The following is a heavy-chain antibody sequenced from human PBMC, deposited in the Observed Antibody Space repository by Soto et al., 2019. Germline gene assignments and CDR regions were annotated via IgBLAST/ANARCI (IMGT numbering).Heavy chain of an antibody. D-gene: IGHD3-16*02. V-gene: IGHV3-15*01. Sequence: EVQLVESGGGVVKPGGSLRLSCAASGFSLTKAWMSWVRQAPGKGLEWIAHSKTKSEGETTHYAAPVTGRFTISRDDSQNMLHLQMDGLKTEDTAMYYCTTYDSFWGSERYRWAYWGQGTLVTVAS. CDR2: SKTKSEGETT. CDR1: GFSLTKAW. CDR3: TTYDSFWGSERYRWAY. J-gene: IGHJ4*02.